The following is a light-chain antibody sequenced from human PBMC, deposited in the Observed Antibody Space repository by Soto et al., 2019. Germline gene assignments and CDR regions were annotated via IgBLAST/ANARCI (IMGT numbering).Light chain of an antibody. CDR2: GAS. CDR3: QQYGSSGT. J-gene: IGKJ1*01. Sequence: EIVFTQSPGTLSLSPGEKATLSCRASQSISSPFLAWYQQKPGQAPRLLIYGASRRATGIPDRFSGSGSGTDFTLTISRLEPEDFAVYYCQQYGSSGTFGQGTKVDIK. CDR1: QSISSPF. V-gene: IGKV3-20*01.